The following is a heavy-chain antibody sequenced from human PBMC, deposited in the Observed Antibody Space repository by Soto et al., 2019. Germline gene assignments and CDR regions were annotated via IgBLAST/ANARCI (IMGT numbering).Heavy chain of an antibody. CDR1: GGTFSSYA. CDR2: IIPIFGTA. D-gene: IGHD5-12*01. Sequence: SVKVSCKASGGTFSSYAISWVRQAPGQGLEWMGGIIPIFGTANYAQKFQGRVTITGDESTSTAYMELSSLRSEDTAVYYCARDQGPYNGYDLLPYYYYGMDVWGQGTTVTVSS. CDR3: ARDQGPYNGYDLLPYYYYGMDV. J-gene: IGHJ6*02. V-gene: IGHV1-69*13.